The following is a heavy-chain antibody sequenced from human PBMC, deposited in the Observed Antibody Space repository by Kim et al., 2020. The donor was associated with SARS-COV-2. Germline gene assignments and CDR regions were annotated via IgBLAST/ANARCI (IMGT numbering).Heavy chain of an antibody. CDR3: ASMGTAAGMGGGY. V-gene: IGHV4-39*01. J-gene: IGHJ4*02. Sequence: YNPSLKSRVTISVDTSKNQFSLKLSSVTAADTAVYYWASMGTAAGMGGGYWGQGTLVTVSS. D-gene: IGHD6-13*01.